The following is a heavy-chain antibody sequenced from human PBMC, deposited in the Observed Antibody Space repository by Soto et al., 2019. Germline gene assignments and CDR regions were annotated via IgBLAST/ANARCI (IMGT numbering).Heavy chain of an antibody. V-gene: IGHV1-3*01. J-gene: IGHJ4*02. CDR1: GYTFTSYA. CDR2: INAGNGNT. CDR3: ARGVTGTTSFDY. D-gene: IGHD1-7*01. Sequence: ASVKVSCKASGYTFTSYAMHWVRQAPGQRLEWMGWINAGNGNTKYSQKFQGRVTITRHTSASTAYMELSSLRSEDTAVYYCARGVTGTTSFDYWGQGTLVTVSS.